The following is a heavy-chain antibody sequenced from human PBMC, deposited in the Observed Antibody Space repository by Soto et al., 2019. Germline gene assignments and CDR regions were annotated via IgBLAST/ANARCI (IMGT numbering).Heavy chain of an antibody. D-gene: IGHD6-19*01. CDR1: GGSISSYY. Sequence: SETLSLTCTVSGGSISSYYWSWIRQPPGKGLEWIGYIYYSGSTNYNPSLKSRVTISVDTSKNQFSLKLSSVTAADTAVYYCARAESGYSSGWYAYYYYGMDVWGQGTTVTVS. CDR3: ARAESGYSSGWYAYYYYGMDV. CDR2: IYYSGST. V-gene: IGHV4-59*01. J-gene: IGHJ6*02.